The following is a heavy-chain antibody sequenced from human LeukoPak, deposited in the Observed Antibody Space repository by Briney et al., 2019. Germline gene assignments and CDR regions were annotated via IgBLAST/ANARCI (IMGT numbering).Heavy chain of an antibody. CDR2: ISGSGGST. CDR3: AKGPLYSGSYYEGNYYFDY. Sequence: GGSLRLSRAASGFTFSSYAMSWVRQAPGKGLEWVSAISGSGGSTYYADSVKGRFTISRDNSKNTLYLQMNSLRAEDTAVYYCAKGPLYSGSYYEGNYYFDYWGQGTLVTVSS. CDR1: GFTFSSYA. D-gene: IGHD1-26*01. V-gene: IGHV3-23*01. J-gene: IGHJ4*02.